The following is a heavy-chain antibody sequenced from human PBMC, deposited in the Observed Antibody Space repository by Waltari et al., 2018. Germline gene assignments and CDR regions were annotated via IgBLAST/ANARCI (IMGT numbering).Heavy chain of an antibody. J-gene: IGHJ3*02. CDR1: GYTLTDYY. CDR2: ISPNSGGT. D-gene: IGHD1-26*01. Sequence: QVQLVQSGAEVKKPGASVRVSCKASGYTLTDYYIPWVRQAPGQGLEWMGWISPNSGGTNYAQMFQGRVTMIRDTSIGTVYMELSRLRSDDTAIYYCARNSNTVGVTSAFDIWGQGTMVTVSS. CDR3: ARNSNTVGVTSAFDI. V-gene: IGHV1-2*02.